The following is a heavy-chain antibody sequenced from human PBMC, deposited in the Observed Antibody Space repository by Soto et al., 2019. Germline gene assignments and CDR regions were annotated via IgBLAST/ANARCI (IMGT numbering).Heavy chain of an antibody. D-gene: IGHD3-10*01. J-gene: IGHJ4*02. CDR1: GYTFTSYY. V-gene: IGHV1-46*03. CDR2: INHSGGST. CDR3: ARDWGDYGSGSYYNLGY. Sequence: QVQLVQSGAEVKKPGASVKVSCKASGYTFTSYYMHWVRQAPGQGLEWMGIINHSGGSTSYAQKFQGRVNMTRDTATSTVYMELSSLRSEDTAVYYCARDWGDYGSGSYYNLGYWGQGALVTVSS.